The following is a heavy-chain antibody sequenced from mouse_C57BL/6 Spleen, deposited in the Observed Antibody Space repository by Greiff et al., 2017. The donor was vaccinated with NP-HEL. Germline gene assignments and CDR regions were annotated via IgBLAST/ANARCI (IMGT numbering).Heavy chain of an antibody. CDR2: IDPSDSET. CDR1: GYTFTSYW. V-gene: IGHV1-52*01. CDR3: ARSGDYYYGSSRGAMDY. J-gene: IGHJ4*01. D-gene: IGHD1-1*01. Sequence: QVQLKQPGAELVRPGSSVKLSCKASGYTFTSYWMHWVKQRPIQGLEWIGNIDPSDSETHSNQKFKDKATLTVDKSSSTAYMQLSSLTSEDSAVYYCARSGDYYYGSSRGAMDYWGQGTSVTVSS.